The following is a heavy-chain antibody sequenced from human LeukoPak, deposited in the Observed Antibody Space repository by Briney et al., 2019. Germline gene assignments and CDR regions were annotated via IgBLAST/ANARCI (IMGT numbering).Heavy chain of an antibody. J-gene: IGHJ5*02. V-gene: IGHV4-4*02. CDR3: ARELSSGGTIYWFDP. D-gene: IGHD3-10*02. CDR2: IYHSGST. Sequence: SETLSLTCAVSGGSISSSNWWSWVRPPPGKGLEWIGEIYHSGSTNYNPSLKSRVTISVDTSKNQFSLKLSSVTAADTAVYYCARELSSGGTIYWFDPWGQGTLVTVSS. CDR1: GGSISSSNW.